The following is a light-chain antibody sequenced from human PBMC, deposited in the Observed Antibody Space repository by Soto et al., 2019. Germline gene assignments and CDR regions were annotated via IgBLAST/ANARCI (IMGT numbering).Light chain of an antibody. CDR1: QSVASSY. V-gene: IGKV3-20*01. CDR3: QQYGRPPQT. CDR2: GAA. J-gene: IGKJ1*01. Sequence: EIVLTQSPGTLSLSPGERATLYCRASQSVASSYLAWYQQKPGQAPRLLLYGAASRATGISDRFSGSGSGTDFSLTISRLDPEDSAVYYCQQYGRPPQTFGQGTKVEI.